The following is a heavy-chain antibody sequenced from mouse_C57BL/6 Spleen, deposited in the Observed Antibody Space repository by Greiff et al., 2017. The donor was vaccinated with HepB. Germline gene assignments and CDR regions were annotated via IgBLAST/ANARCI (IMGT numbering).Heavy chain of an antibody. CDR1: GYTFTSYW. V-gene: IGHV1-64*01. D-gene: IGHD1-1*01. Sequence: QVQLQQPGAELVKPGASVKLSCKASGYTFTSYWMHWVKQRPGQGLEWIGMIHPNSGSTNYNEKFKSKATLTVDKSSSTAYMQLSSLTSEDSAVYYCARWDHLLLLFDYWGQGTTLTVSS. J-gene: IGHJ2*01. CDR3: ARWDHLLLLFDY. CDR2: IHPNSGST.